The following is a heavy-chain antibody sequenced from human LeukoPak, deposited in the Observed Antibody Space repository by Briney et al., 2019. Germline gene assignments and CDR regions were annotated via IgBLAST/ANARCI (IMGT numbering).Heavy chain of an antibody. CDR2: ISGSGGST. J-gene: IGHJ4*02. CDR1: GFTFSSYA. CDR3: AKSLDSVAGLGGPFDY. V-gene: IGHV3-23*01. D-gene: IGHD6-19*01. Sequence: GGSLRLSCAASGFTFSSYAMSWVRQAPGKGLEWVSAISGSGGSTYYADSVKGRFTISRDNSKNTLYLQMNSLRAEDTAVYYCAKSLDSVAGLGGPFDYWGQGTLVTVSS.